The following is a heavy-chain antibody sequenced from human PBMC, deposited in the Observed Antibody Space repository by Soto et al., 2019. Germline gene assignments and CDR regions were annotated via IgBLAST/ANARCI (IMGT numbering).Heavy chain of an antibody. D-gene: IGHD3-10*01. Sequence: SETLSLTCTVSGGSISSSSYYWGWIRQPPGKGLKWIGSVYYSGSAYYNPSLKSRVTISVDTSKNQFSLKLSSVTAADTAVYYCARVGGFGATTIDYWGQGTLVTVSS. CDR1: GGSISSSSYY. CDR2: VYYSGSA. CDR3: ARVGGFGATTIDY. J-gene: IGHJ4*02. V-gene: IGHV4-39*07.